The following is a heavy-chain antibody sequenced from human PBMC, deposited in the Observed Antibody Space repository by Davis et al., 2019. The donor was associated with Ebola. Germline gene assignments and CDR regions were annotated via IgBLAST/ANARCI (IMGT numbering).Heavy chain of an antibody. J-gene: IGHJ6*02. CDR2: IKQDGSEK. D-gene: IGHD2-2*01. V-gene: IGHV3-7*01. CDR3: ARDWEVDCSSTSCWGIYYYYYGMDV. CDR1: GFIFSSYW. Sequence: GGSLRLSCAASGFIFSSYWMSWVRQAPGKGLEWVANIKQDGSEKNYVDSVRGRFTISRDNAKNSLYLQMNSLRAEDTALYYCARDWEVDCSSTSCWGIYYYYYGMDVWGQGTTVTVSS.